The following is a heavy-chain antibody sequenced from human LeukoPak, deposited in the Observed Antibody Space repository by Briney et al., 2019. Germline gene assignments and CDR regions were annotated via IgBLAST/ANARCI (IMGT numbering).Heavy chain of an antibody. CDR1: GFTFSNAW. D-gene: IGHD3-10*01. CDR3: TTSYYYGSGSYHDY. CDR2: IKSKTDGGTT. Sequence: GGSLRLSCAASGFTFSNAWMSWVRQAPGKGLEWVGRIKSKTDGGTTDYAAPVKGRFTISRDDSKNTLYLQMNSLKTEDTAVYYCTTSYYYGSGSYHDYWGQGTLVTVSS. J-gene: IGHJ4*02. V-gene: IGHV3-15*01.